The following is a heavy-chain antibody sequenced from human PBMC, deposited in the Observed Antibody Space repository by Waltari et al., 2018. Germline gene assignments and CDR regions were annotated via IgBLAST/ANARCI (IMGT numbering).Heavy chain of an antibody. D-gene: IGHD3-3*01. CDR2: FQDRWKP. V-gene: IGHV4-61*01. J-gene: IGHJ2*01. CDR1: GGSINTGYYS. Sequence: QVQLRESGPGVVKPLETLSLNCAVSGGSINTGYYSPWNWIRQPPGKGLEWIGFFQDRWKPSYNPARKGRVAISIDTSKNQYSLRLTSVTVADTATYYCARGQWGAAGTQEWYYFDLWGRGTLVTVSS. CDR3: ARGQWGAAGTQEWYYFDL.